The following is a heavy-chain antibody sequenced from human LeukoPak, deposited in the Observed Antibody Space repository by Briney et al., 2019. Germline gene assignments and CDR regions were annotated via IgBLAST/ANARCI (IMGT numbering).Heavy chain of an antibody. CDR1: AYSFTSYW. Sequence: GESLKISCKGSAYSFTSYWISWVRQMPGKGLEWMGRIDPSDSYTNYSPSFQGRVTISADKSISTAYLQWSSLKASDTAMYYCARHGHNYYDSSGYFLWGQGTLVTVSS. CDR2: IDPSDSYT. CDR3: ARHGHNYYDSSGYFL. D-gene: IGHD3-22*01. V-gene: IGHV5-10-1*01. J-gene: IGHJ4*02.